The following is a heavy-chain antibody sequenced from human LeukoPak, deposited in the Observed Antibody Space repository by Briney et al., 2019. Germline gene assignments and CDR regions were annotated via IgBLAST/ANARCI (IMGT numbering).Heavy chain of an antibody. CDR2: IYTSGST. D-gene: IGHD2-2*01. CDR1: GGSISSYY. J-gene: IGHJ6*03. Sequence: SETLSLTCTVSGGSISSYYWSWIRQPAGKGLEWIGRIYTSGSTNYNPSLKSRVTMSVDTSKNQFSLKLSSVTAADTAVYYCARVGRYCSSTSCYSYYYYYYMDVWGKGTTVTVSS. V-gene: IGHV4-4*07. CDR3: ARVGRYCSSTSCYSYYYYYYMDV.